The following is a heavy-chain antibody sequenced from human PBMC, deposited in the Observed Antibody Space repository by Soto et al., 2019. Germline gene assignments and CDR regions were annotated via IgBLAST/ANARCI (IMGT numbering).Heavy chain of an antibody. CDR2: IYHSGST. D-gene: IGHD6-19*01. V-gene: IGHV4-30-2*01. CDR3: ASAGGLGAVPADY. CDR1: GGAISSSSYY. J-gene: IGHJ4*02. Sequence: SETLSLTCTVSGGAISSSSYYWSWIRQPPGKVLEWIVYIYHSGSTYYNPSLKSRVTISLDRSNNQFSLKLSSVTSAYTAVYYCASAGGLGAVPADYWGQGTLVTVSS.